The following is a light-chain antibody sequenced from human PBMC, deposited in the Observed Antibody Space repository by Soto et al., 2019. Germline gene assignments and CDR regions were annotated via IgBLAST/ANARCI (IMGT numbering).Light chain of an antibody. J-gene: IGKJ1*01. CDR2: AAS. V-gene: IGKV1-6*02. Sequence: AVQMTQSPPSLSASVGDRVTIVCRASQDIRNDLGWYQQKPGRAPKLLIYAASNLQSGVPSRFSGSGSGTDFTLTISSLQPADFATYYCLQDYNYPRTFGQGNKVASK. CDR3: LQDYNYPRT. CDR1: QDIRND.